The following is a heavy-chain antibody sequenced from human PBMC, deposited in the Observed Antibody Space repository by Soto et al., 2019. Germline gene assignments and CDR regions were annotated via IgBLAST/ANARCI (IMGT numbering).Heavy chain of an antibody. D-gene: IGHD3-10*01. CDR3: ARVAINSGRWFDT. CDR1: GYTFTSYG. Sequence: QVQMMQSGAEVKKPGASVRVSCTASGYTFTSYGIAWVRQAPGQGLEWMGWISGKNGDTKFAQKFQGTVTMTTDTSTRTAYMEANSLTSDETAVYYCARVAINSGRWFDTWGQGTLVTVSS. J-gene: IGHJ5*02. V-gene: IGHV1-18*01. CDR2: ISGKNGDT.